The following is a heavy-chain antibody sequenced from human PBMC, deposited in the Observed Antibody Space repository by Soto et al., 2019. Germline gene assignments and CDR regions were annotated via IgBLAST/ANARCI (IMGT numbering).Heavy chain of an antibody. CDR3: CLDIVLVPAAITWFDP. D-gene: IGHD2-2*03. CDR1: GGTFSSYA. V-gene: IGHV1-69*13. J-gene: IGHJ5*02. Sequence: ASVKVSCKASGGTFSSYAISWVRQAPGQGLEWMGGIIPIFGTANYAQKFQGRVTITADESTSTAYMELSSLRSEDTAVYYCCLDIVLVPAAITWFDPWGQGTLVTVSS. CDR2: IIPIFGTA.